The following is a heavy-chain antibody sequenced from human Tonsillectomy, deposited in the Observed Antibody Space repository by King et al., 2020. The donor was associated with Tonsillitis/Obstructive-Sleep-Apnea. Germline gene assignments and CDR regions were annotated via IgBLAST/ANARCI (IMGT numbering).Heavy chain of an antibody. D-gene: IGHD2/OR15-2a*01. J-gene: IGHJ4*02. CDR1: GGSMSRYY. CDR2: IYYSGDTNYYSGDT. Sequence: QLQESGPGLVKPSETLSLTCTVSGGSMSRYYWSWIRQPPGKGLEWIGCIYYSGDTNYYSGDTNYNSSLKSRVTMSVATSKNQFSLKVTSVIAADTALYFCARGSGSTFSCWGQGTLVTVSS. V-gene: IGHV4-59*01. CDR3: ARGSGSTFSC.